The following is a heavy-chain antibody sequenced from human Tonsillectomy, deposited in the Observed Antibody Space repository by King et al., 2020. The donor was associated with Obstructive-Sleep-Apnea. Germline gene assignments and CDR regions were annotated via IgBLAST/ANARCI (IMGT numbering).Heavy chain of an antibody. D-gene: IGHD3-16*01. J-gene: IGHJ4*02. CDR2: IIPILGIA. CDR3: ARGSSGLRLGELNY. V-gene: IGHV1-69*10. CDR1: GGTFSSYA. Sequence: VQLVQSGAEVKKPGSSVKVSCKASGGTFSSYAISWVRQAPGQGLEWMGGIIPILGIANYAQKFQGRVTITADKSTRTAYMELSSLRSEDTAVYYCARGSSGLRLGELNYWGQGTLVTVSS.